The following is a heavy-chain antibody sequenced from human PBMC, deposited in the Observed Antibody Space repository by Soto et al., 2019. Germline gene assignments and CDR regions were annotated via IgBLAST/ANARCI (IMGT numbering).Heavy chain of an antibody. J-gene: IGHJ5*02. CDR1: GYTFTSYA. D-gene: IGHD3-22*01. Sequence: ASVKVSCKASGYTFTSYAMHWVRQAPGQRLEWMGWINAGNGNTKYSQKFQGRVTITRDTSASTAYMELSSLRSEDTAVYYCARVYDSSGYYFERNWFDPWGQGTLVTVSS. CDR3: ARVYDSSGYYFERNWFDP. CDR2: INAGNGNT. V-gene: IGHV1-3*01.